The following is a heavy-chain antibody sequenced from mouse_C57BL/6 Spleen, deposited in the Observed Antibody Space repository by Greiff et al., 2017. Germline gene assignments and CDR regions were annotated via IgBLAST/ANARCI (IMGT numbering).Heavy chain of an antibody. Sequence: VQLQESGAELARPGASVKLSCKASGYTFTSYGISWVKQRTGQGLEWIGEIYPRSGNTYYNAKFKGKATLTADKSSSTAYMELRSLTSEDSAVYFCAREDYGSSLRYAMDYWGQGTSVTVSS. D-gene: IGHD1-1*01. CDR1: GYTFTSYG. V-gene: IGHV1-81*01. CDR2: IYPRSGNT. J-gene: IGHJ4*01. CDR3: AREDYGSSLRYAMDY.